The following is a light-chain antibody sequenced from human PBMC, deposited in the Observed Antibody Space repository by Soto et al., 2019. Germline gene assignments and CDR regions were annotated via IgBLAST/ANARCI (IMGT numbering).Light chain of an antibody. V-gene: IGKV1-5*03. J-gene: IGKJ1*01. CDR1: QSISSW. Sequence: DIQMTQSPSTLSASVGDRVTITCRASQSISSWLAWYQQKPGKAPKLLIYKASSLESGVPSRFSGSGSGTHVTLTISSLQPDDFATYYCQQYHTYSTFGQGTKVEIK. CDR2: KAS. CDR3: QQYHTYST.